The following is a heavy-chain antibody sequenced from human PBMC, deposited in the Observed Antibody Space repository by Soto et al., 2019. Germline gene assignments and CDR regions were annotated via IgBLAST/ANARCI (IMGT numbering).Heavy chain of an antibody. D-gene: IGHD6-19*01. Sequence: GESLKISCKGLGYTFTNYWIGWVRQMPGKGLGWMGLIYPSDLDTRYSPSFQGQVTISADKSVSTAYLQWNSLKASDTATYYCATPGPGVAASFWGQGTQVTVSS. V-gene: IGHV5-51*01. CDR2: IYPSDLDT. J-gene: IGHJ4*02. CDR3: ATPGPGVAASF. CDR1: GYTFTNYW.